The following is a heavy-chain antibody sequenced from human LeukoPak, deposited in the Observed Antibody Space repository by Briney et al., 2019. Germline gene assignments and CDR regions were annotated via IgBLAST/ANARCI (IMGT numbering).Heavy chain of an antibody. V-gene: IGHV4-59*01. J-gene: IGHJ4*02. CDR1: GGSISSYY. CDR2: IYYSGST. D-gene: IGHD2-2*01. CDR3: ARGSGYCSSTSCYSYYFDY. Sequence: SETLSLTCTISGGSISSYYWSWIRQPPGEGLEWIGYIYYSGSTNYNPSLKSRVTISVDTSKNQFSLKLSSVTAADTAVYYCARGSGYCSSTSCYSYYFDYWGQGTLVTVSS.